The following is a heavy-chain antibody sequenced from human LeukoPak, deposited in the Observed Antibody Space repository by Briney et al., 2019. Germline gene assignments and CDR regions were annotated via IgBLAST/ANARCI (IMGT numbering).Heavy chain of an antibody. V-gene: IGHV5-51*01. CDR3: ARGSGCGSTSCFGAYYNYMDV. D-gene: IGHD2-2*01. J-gene: IGHJ6*03. CDR2: IYPGDSDT. CDR1: GYSFTSYW. Sequence: PGESLKISCKGSGYSFTSYWIGWVRQMPGKGLEWMVIIYPGDSDTRYSPSFQGQVTISADKSISTAYLQWSSLKASDTAMYYCARGSGCGSTSCFGAYYNYMDVWGKGTTVTVSS.